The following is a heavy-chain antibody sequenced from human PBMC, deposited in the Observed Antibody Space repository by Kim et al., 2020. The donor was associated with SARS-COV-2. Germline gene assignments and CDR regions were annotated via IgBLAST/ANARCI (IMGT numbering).Heavy chain of an antibody. CDR1: GFTFRHYG. CDR2: ISDDGTDE. J-gene: IGHJ4*02. V-gene: IGHV3-30*18. Sequence: GGSLRLSCASSGFTFRHYGLHWVRQAPGKGLEWVAFISDDGTDESYVHSVKGRFSISRDNSENTVFLQMNSLGPEDTALYYCVKGDRGVQLWSHLASWGQGALVTVSS. D-gene: IGHD5-18*01. CDR3: VKGDRGVQLWSHLAS.